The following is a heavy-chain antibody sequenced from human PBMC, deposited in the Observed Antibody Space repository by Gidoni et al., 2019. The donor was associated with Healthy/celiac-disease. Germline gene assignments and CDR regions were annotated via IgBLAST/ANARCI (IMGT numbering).Heavy chain of an antibody. D-gene: IGHD5-12*01. CDR2: IYWDDDK. CDR3: AHRGNSGYEARPSSRGYYFDY. Sequence: QITLKESGPTLVKPTQTLTLTCTFSGFSLSTSGVGVGWIRQPPGKALEWLALIYWDDDKRYSPSLKSRLTITKDTSKNQVVLTMTNMDPVDTATYYCAHRGNSGYEARPSSRGYYFDYWGQGTLVTVSS. CDR1: GFSLSTSGVG. V-gene: IGHV2-5*02. J-gene: IGHJ4*02.